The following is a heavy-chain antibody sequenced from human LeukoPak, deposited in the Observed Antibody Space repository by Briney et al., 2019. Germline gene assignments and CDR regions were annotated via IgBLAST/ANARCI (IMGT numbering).Heavy chain of an antibody. CDR1: GYTFTSYD. CDR2: MNPNSGNT. Sequence: ASVKVSCKASGYTFTSYDINWVRQATGQGLEWMGWMNPNSGNTGYAQKFQGKVTITRNTSISTAYMELRSLRSDDTAVYYCARDPSNSSGWRTWFDPWGQGTLVTVSP. CDR3: ARDPSNSSGWRTWFDP. J-gene: IGHJ5*02. V-gene: IGHV1-8*03. D-gene: IGHD6-19*01.